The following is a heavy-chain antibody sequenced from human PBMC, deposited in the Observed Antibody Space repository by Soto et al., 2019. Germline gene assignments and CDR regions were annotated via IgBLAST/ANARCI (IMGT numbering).Heavy chain of an antibody. D-gene: IGHD2-8*01. CDR1: GTSISSYY. J-gene: IGHJ4*02. Sequence: SETLSLTCTVSGTSISSYYWSWIRQPPGKGLEWIANIHYSGTTNYNPSLASRVTLSVDTSKNQFSLKVTSVTAADRAMYFCARYNSYAIDYWGRGTLVT. CDR3: ARYNSYAIDY. V-gene: IGHV4-59*01. CDR2: IHYSGTT.